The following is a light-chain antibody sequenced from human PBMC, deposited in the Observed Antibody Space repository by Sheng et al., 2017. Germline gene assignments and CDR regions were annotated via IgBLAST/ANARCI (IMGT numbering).Light chain of an antibody. CDR2: AAS. CDR3: QQLNSYPRT. V-gene: IGKV1-9*01. Sequence: DIQLTQSPSFLSASVGDRVTITCRASQGISSYLAWYQQKPEIAPKLLIYAASTLQSGVPSRFSGSGSGKEFTLTISSLQPEDFATYYCQQLNSYPRTFGGGTKVEIK. J-gene: IGKJ4*01. CDR1: QGISSY.